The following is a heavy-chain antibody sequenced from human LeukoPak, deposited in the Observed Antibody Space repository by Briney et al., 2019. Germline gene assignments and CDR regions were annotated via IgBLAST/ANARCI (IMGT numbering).Heavy chain of an antibody. CDR2: IKQDGSEK. CDR3: ARDWGGGAILFDY. CDR1: GFIFSSYW. Sequence: PGGSLRLSCVASGFIFSSYWMSWVRQAPGKGLEWVANIKQDGSEKYYVDSVKGRFTISRDNAQNSLYLQMSSLRVEETAVYYCARDWGGGAILFDYWGQGTLVSVSS. D-gene: IGHD3-16*01. V-gene: IGHV3-7*05. J-gene: IGHJ4*02.